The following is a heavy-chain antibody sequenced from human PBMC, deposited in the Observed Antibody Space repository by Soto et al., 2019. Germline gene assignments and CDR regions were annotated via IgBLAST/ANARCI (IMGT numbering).Heavy chain of an antibody. J-gene: IGHJ6*02. Sequence: SETLSLTCTVSGGSISSGGYYWSWIRQPPGKGLEWIGYIYYSGSTNYNPSLKSRVTISVDTSKNQFSLKLSSVTAADTAVYYCARDGDGRMTTNPYYYNGMDVWGPGTTVTVSS. CDR1: GGSISSGGYY. D-gene: IGHD4-4*01. CDR2: IYYSGST. V-gene: IGHV4-61*08. CDR3: ARDGDGRMTTNPYYYNGMDV.